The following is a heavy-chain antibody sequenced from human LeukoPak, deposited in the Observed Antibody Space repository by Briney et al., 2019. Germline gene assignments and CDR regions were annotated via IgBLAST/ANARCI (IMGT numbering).Heavy chain of an antibody. Sequence: PGGSLRLSCAASGFTFSSYSMNWVRQAPGKGLEWVSYISSSSTIYYADSVKGRFTISRDNAKNSLYLQMNSLRDEDTAVYYCARGGYSGYDVHFDYWGQGTLVTVSS. V-gene: IGHV3-48*02. CDR1: GFTFSSYS. J-gene: IGHJ4*02. CDR2: ISSSSTI. D-gene: IGHD5-12*01. CDR3: ARGGYSGYDVHFDY.